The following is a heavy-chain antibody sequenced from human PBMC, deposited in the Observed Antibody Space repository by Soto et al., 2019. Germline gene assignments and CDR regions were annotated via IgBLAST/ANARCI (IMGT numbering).Heavy chain of an antibody. V-gene: IGHV3-23*01. Sequence: PGGSLRLSCAASGFTFSSYAMSWVRQAPGKGLEWVSAISGSGGSTYYADSVKGRFTISRDNSKNTLYLQMNSLRAEDTAVYYCAKQRGYCISTSCYEAEYFQHWGQGTLVTVSS. CDR2: ISGSGGST. D-gene: IGHD2-2*01. CDR1: GFTFSSYA. CDR3: AKQRGYCISTSCYEAEYFQH. J-gene: IGHJ1*01.